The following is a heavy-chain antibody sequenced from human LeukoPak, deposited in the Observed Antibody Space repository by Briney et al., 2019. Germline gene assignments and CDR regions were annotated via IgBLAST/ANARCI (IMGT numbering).Heavy chain of an antibody. D-gene: IGHD4-17*01. V-gene: IGHV3-48*03. Sequence: GGSLRLSCAASGFTFSSYEMNWVRQAPGKGLEWISYISSGAGTIYYADSVKGRFTISRDNAGNSVYLQMNSLRAEDTAVYYCARDYGDYVYYYYGMDVWGQGTTVTVSS. CDR1: GFTFSSYE. CDR2: ISSGAGTI. J-gene: IGHJ6*02. CDR3: ARDYGDYVYYYYGMDV.